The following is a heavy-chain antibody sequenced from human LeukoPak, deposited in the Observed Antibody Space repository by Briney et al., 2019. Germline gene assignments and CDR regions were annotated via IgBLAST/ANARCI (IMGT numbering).Heavy chain of an antibody. J-gene: IGHJ4*02. CDR3: ARVDTAMVIDY. D-gene: IGHD5-18*01. Sequence: ASVKVSCKASGYTFTSYGISWVRQAPGQGLEWMGRIIPILGIANYAQKFQGRVTITADKSTSTAYMELSSLRSEDTAVYYCARVDTAMVIDYWGQGTLVTVSS. CDR1: GYTFTSYG. V-gene: IGHV1-69*04. CDR2: IIPILGIA.